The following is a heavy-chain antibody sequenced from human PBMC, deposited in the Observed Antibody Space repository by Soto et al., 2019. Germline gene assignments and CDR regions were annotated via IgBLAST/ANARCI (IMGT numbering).Heavy chain of an antibody. V-gene: IGHV3-23*01. CDR3: AKDRLSGSYHRYFDS. D-gene: IGHD1-26*01. Sequence: EVQLLESGGGLVQPGGSLRLSCAASGFTFSTYGMSWVRQTPGKGLEWVTSISGRDESTYYADSVKGRSTISRDNSENTLYLQMISLRADDTAVYYCAKDRLSGSYHRYFDSWGQGTLVTVSS. CDR1: GFTFSTYG. J-gene: IGHJ4*02. CDR2: ISGRDEST.